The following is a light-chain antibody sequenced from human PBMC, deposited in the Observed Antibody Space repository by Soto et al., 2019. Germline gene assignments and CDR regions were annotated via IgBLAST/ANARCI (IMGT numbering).Light chain of an antibody. J-gene: IGLJ1*01. CDR2: NIS. V-gene: IGLV2-14*03. CDR1: SSDIGGYNF. CDR3: CSYSRGSTLAV. Sequence: QSALTQPASVSGSPGQSITISCTGTSSDIGGYNFVSWYQQHPGKAPKLMISNISHRPSGVSDRFSGSKSGSTASLTISGLQAEDEAEYYCCSYSRGSTLAVFGAGTKLTVL.